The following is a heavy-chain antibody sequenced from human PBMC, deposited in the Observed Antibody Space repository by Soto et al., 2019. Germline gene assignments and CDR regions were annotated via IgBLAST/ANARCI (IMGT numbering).Heavy chain of an antibody. CDR1: GVSISSGDYY. D-gene: IGHD3-22*01. CDR3: ARDFFDSSDYTTNWFDP. V-gene: IGHV4-30-4*01. CDR2: IYYSENT. J-gene: IGHJ5*02. Sequence: PSETLSLTCTVSGVSISSGDYYWSWIRQPPGKGLEWIGYIYYSENTYSNQPLKSRVTISVDTSKNQFSLKLTSVTAADAALYYCARDFFDSSDYTTNWFDPWGQGTLVTVSS.